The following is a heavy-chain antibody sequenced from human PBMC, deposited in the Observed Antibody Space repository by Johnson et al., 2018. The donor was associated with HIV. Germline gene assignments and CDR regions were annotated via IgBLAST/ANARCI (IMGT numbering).Heavy chain of an antibody. CDR2: ISGSGGST. Sequence: VQLVESGGGVVQPGRSLRLSCAASVFTFSSYAISWVRQAPGKGLEWVSAISGSGGSTYYADSVKGRFTISRDNSKNTLYLQMNSLRADDSAVYHCAGGEQLVHLGAFDIWGQGTMVTVSS. V-gene: IGHV3-23*04. D-gene: IGHD6-13*01. CDR3: AGGEQLVHLGAFDI. CDR1: VFTFSSYA. J-gene: IGHJ3*02.